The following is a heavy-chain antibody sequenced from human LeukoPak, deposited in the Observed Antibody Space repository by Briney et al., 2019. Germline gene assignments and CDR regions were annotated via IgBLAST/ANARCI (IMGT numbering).Heavy chain of an antibody. V-gene: IGHV4-31*03. D-gene: IGHD3-22*01. Sequence: SQTLSLTCTVSGGSISSGGYYWSWIRQHPGKGLEWIGHIYYSGSTYYNPSLKSRVTISVDTSKNQFSLKLSSVTAADTAVYYCARGVQENYYDSSGYYYVYAFDIWGQGTMVTVSS. J-gene: IGHJ3*02. CDR2: IYYSGST. CDR3: ARGVQENYYDSSGYYYVYAFDI. CDR1: GGSISSGGYY.